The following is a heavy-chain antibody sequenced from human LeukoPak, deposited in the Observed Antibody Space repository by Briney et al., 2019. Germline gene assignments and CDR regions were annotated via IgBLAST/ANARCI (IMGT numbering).Heavy chain of an antibody. CDR3: ARVGGYYDSSGYRRDNWFDP. V-gene: IGHV4-4*07. CDR2: IYTSGST. Sequence: SETLSLTCTVSGGSISSYYWSWIRQPAGKGLEWIGRIYTSGSTNYNPSLKSRVIMSVDTSKNQFSLKLSSVTAADTAVYYCARVGGYYDSSGYRRDNWFDPWGQGTLVTVSS. J-gene: IGHJ5*02. CDR1: GGSISSYY. D-gene: IGHD3-22*01.